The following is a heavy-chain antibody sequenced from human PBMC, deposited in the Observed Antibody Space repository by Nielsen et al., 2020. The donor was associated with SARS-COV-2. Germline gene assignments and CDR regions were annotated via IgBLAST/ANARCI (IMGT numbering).Heavy chain of an antibody. CDR2: ISSSSSYI. J-gene: IGHJ6*02. CDR3: ARDGSGSYDPSYYYGMDV. D-gene: IGHD1-26*01. Sequence: GESLKISCAASGFTFSSYSMNWVRQAPGKGLEWVSSISSSSSYIYYADSVKGRFTISRDNAKNSLYLQMNSLRAEDTAVYYCARDGSGSYDPSYYYGMDVWGQGTTVTVSS. CDR1: GFTFSSYS. V-gene: IGHV3-21*04.